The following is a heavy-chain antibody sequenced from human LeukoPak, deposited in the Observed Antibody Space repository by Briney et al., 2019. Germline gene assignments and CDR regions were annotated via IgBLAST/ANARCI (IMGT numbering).Heavy chain of an antibody. CDR2: VYKSWST. V-gene: IGHV3-53*01. Sequence: PGGSLRLSCAASGFAVNSRYMAWVRQAPGKGLEWLSIVYKSWSTEYADSVKGRFTISRDSARNTLHLQMTSLRGEDTAVYYCARGDRGSYYGSGDEYFDVWGQGTRVTVAS. CDR1: GFAVNSRY. J-gene: IGHJ4*02. CDR3: ARGDRGSYYGSGDEYFDV. D-gene: IGHD3-10*01.